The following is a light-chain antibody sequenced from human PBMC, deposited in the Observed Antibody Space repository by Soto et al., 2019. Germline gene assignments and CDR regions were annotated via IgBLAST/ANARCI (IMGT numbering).Light chain of an antibody. V-gene: IGKV4-1*01. CDR3: HQYGSSPFT. CDR2: HAS. Sequence: DIVMTQSPDSLAVSLGERATINCKSSQSVLYSSNQKNYLAWYQQRPGQPPRLLIFHASTRATGIPDRFSGSGSGTDFTLTVSRLEPEDSAVYYCHQYGSSPFTFGPGTKVDIK. J-gene: IGKJ3*01. CDR1: QSVLYSSNQKNY.